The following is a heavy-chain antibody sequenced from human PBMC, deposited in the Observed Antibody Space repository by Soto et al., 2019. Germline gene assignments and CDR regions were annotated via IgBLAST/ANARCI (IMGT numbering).Heavy chain of an antibody. J-gene: IGHJ6*02. V-gene: IGHV1-69*05. CDR3: ASDLVGASDSYGLDV. D-gene: IGHD1-26*01. CDR1: GGTFSSYA. CDR2: IIPIFGTA. Sequence: GASVKVSCKASGGTFSSYAISWVRQAPGQGLEWMGGIIPIFGTANYAQKFQGRFIISRDNSKNRLYLQMNSLRAEDTAVYYCASDLVGASDSYGLDVWGQGTPVTVSS.